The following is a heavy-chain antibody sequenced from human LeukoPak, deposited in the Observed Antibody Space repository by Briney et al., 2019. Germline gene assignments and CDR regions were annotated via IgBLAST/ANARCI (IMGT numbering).Heavy chain of an antibody. J-gene: IGHJ4*02. CDR1: GFTFRSSG. CDR2: IWYDGNEI. CDR3: AREQQGRRAAFDY. Sequence: PGGSLRLSCAASGFTFRSSGMHWVRQTPGKGLEWVAFIWYDGNEIYYADSVKGRFTISRDNSRNTLYLQMNSLRTEDTAVYYCAREQQGRRAAFDYWGQGTPVTVS. D-gene: IGHD1-1*01. V-gene: IGHV3-30*02.